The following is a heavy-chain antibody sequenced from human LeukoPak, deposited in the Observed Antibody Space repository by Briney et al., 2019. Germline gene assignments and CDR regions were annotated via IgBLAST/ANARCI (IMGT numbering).Heavy chain of an antibody. J-gene: IGHJ6*03. CDR1: GYTFTSYY. CDR3: ARAVFSSKRQASRYCSSTSCYSYYYYYYMDV. CDR2: ISPSGGST. Sequence: GASVKVSCKASGYTFTSYYIHWVRQDPGQGLDWMGIISPSGGSTNYAQKFQGRVTMTTDTSTSTAYMELRSLRSDDTAVYYCARAVFSSKRQASRYCSSTSCYSYYYYYYMDVWGKGTTVTISS. D-gene: IGHD2-2*01. V-gene: IGHV1-46*01.